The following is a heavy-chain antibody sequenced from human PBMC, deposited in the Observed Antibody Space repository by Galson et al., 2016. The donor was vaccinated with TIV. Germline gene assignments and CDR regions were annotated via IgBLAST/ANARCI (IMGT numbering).Heavy chain of an antibody. J-gene: IGHJ4*01. Sequence: SVKVSCKASGGTFSSFALNWVRQAPGQGLEWIGEIIPGFGTVRYAQKFQARVTITADESGTTSVMELSSLTSDDTAVYYCARTSYTPMGYWGQGTLVTVSS. V-gene: IGHV1-69*13. D-gene: IGHD5-18*01. CDR1: GGTFSSFA. CDR2: IIPGFGTV. CDR3: ARTSYTPMGY.